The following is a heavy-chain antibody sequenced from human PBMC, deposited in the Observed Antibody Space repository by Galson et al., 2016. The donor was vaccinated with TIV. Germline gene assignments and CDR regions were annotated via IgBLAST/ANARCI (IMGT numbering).Heavy chain of an antibody. CDR2: IYPSGAS. D-gene: IGHD1-1*01. J-gene: IGHJ4*02. V-gene: IGHV3-53*05. CDR3: ATSTMPSLGDY. Sequence: SLRLSCAASGLLVSDSYMSWVRQPPGEGLEWVSIIYPSGASYYPESTESVKGRFTISRDNSKNTVFLQINSLRVEDTAVYYCATSTMPSLGDYWGQGTLVTVST. CDR1: GLLVSDSY.